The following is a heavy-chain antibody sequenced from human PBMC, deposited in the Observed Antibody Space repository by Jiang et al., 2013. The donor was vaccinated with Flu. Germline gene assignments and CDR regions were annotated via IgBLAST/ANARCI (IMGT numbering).Heavy chain of an antibody. CDR1: GYTFTSYY. CDR3: ARSLMLTFGGVIVPNYFDY. Sequence: SGAEVKKPGASVKVSCKASGYTFTSYYMHWVRQAPGQGLEWMGIINPSGGSTSYAQKFQGRVTMTRDTSTSTVYMELSSLRSEDTAVYYCARSLMLTFGGVIVPNYFDYWGQGTLVTVSS. J-gene: IGHJ4*02. V-gene: IGHV1-46*01. CDR2: INPSGGST. D-gene: IGHD3-16*02.